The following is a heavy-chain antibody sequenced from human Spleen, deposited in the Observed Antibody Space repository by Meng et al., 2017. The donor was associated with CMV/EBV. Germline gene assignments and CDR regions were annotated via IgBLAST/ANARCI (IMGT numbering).Heavy chain of an antibody. D-gene: IGHD4-17*01. CDR1: GFTLTDYY. V-gene: IGHV3-11*01. J-gene: IGHJ4*02. CDR3: VREDYGDYFFDT. Sequence: GGSLRLSCAASGFTLTDYYVSWIRQAPGKGLEWLSYISGRGNTIHYADSVRGRFIISRDTPKNAVYLQMNSLRAEDTAVYYCVREDYGDYFFDTWGQGTRVTVSS. CDR2: ISGRGNTI.